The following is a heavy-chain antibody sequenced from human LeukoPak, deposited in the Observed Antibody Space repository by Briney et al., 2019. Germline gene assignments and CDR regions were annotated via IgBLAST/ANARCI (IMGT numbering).Heavy chain of an antibody. Sequence: SETLSLTCTVSGGSISSYYWSWIRQPPGKGLEWIGYIYYSGSTNYNPSLKSRVTISVDTSKNQFSLKPSSVTAADTAVYYCASYCSGGSCYRGAFDIWGQGTMVTVSS. CDR1: GGSISSYY. V-gene: IGHV4-59*08. D-gene: IGHD2-15*01. CDR2: IYYSGST. J-gene: IGHJ3*02. CDR3: ASYCSGGSCYRGAFDI.